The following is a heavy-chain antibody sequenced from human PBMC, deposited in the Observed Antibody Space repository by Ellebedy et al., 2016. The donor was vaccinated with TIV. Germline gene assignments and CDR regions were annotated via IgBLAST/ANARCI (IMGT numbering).Heavy chain of an antibody. CDR1: GYSFTSYW. J-gene: IGHJ2*01. CDR3: ARQGVTTVVTPSWYFDL. V-gene: IGHV5-51*01. Sequence: GESLKISCKGSGYSFTSYWIGWVRQMPGKGLEWMGIIYPGDSDTRYSPSFQGQVTLSADKSISTAYLQWSSLKASDTAIYYCARQGVTTVVTPSWYFDLWGRGTLVTVSS. CDR2: IYPGDSDT. D-gene: IGHD4-23*01.